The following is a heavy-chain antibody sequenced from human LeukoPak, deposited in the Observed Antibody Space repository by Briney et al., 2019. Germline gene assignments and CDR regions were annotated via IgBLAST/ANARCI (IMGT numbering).Heavy chain of an antibody. CDR3: ARGAYQLLRGYSYGHFDY. J-gene: IGHJ4*02. CDR2: IWYDGSNK. Sequence: PGGSLRLSCAASGFTFSSYGMHWVRQAPGKGLGWVAVIWYDGSNKYYADSVKGRFTISRDNSKNTLYLQMNSLRAEDTAVYYCARGAYQLLRGYSYGHFDYWGQGTLVTVSS. CDR1: GFTFSSYG. V-gene: IGHV3-33*01. D-gene: IGHD5-18*01.